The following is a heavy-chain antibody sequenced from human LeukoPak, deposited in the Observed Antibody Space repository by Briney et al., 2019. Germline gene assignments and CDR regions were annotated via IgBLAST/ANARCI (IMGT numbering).Heavy chain of an antibody. CDR3: AKSGVTMIVVFDY. CDR2: ISYDGSNK. Sequence: GGSLRLSCAASGFTFSSYAMHWVRQAPGKGLEWVAVISYDGSNKYYADSVKGRFTISRDNSKNTLYLQMNSLRAEDTAVYYCAKSGVTMIVVFDYWGQGTLVTVSS. CDR1: GFTFSSYA. V-gene: IGHV3-30-3*02. D-gene: IGHD3-22*01. J-gene: IGHJ4*02.